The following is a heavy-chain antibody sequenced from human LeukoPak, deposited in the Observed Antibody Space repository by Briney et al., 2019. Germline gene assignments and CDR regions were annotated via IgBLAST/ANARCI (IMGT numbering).Heavy chain of an antibody. CDR1: GFTFSSYE. J-gene: IGHJ4*02. D-gene: IGHD3-9*01. V-gene: IGHV3-48*03. CDR2: ISSSGSTI. Sequence: GGSLRLSCAASGFTFSSYEMNWVRQAPGKGLEWVSYISSSGSTIYYADSVKGRFTISRDNAKNSLYLQMNSLRAEDTAVYYCAGESELRYFDWLLYSRGALDYWGQGTLVTVSS. CDR3: AGESELRYFDWLLYSRGALDY.